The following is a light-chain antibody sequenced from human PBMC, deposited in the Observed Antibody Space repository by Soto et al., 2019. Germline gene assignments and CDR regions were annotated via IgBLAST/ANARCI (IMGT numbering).Light chain of an antibody. CDR3: HQFKSYPYT. V-gene: IGKV1-9*01. J-gene: IGKJ2*01. CDR1: QAISNY. CDR2: AAS. Sequence: IQLTQSPSSLSASVGDRVTITCRASQAISNYLAWYQQRPGQAPNIVIYAASPFQSGVRSRFSGSGSGTDFTLTNSSLQPEDLATYYGHQFKSYPYTFGQGTKLEIK.